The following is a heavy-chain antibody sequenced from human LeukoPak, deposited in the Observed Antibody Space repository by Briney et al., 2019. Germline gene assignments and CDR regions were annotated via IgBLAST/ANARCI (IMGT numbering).Heavy chain of an antibody. CDR3: AKESGEFDS. CDR2: ISSGGETT. V-gene: IGHV3-23*01. Sequence: PGGSLRLSCAASGFTFSSCAMSWVRQAPGKGLEWVSTISSGGETTYYADSVEGRFTISRDNSKNTLYLQMNSLRAEDTALYYCAKESGEFDSWGQGTLVTVSS. J-gene: IGHJ4*02. CDR1: GFTFSSCA. D-gene: IGHD7-27*01.